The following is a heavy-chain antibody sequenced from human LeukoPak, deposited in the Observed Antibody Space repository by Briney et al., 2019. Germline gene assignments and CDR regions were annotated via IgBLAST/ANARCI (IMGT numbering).Heavy chain of an antibody. V-gene: IGHV3-53*01. CDR1: GFSVSNTY. CDR2: ISSGGGT. CDR3: ARGGLLSGGSPSPPFDG. J-gene: IGHJ4*02. D-gene: IGHD2/OR15-2a*01. Sequence: GGSLRLSCAASGFSVSNTYMSWVRQAPGKGLESVSLISSGGGTYYADSVKGRFTISRDNSKNALYLQKNSLRGEDTAVYYCARGGLLSGGSPSPPFDGWGQGTLVTVSS.